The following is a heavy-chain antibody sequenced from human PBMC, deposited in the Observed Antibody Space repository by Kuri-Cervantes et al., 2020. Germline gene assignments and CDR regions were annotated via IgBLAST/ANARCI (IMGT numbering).Heavy chain of an antibody. V-gene: IGHV4-31*03. CDR3: ARRVTTGGWYFDL. CDR2: IYYSGST. J-gene: IGHJ2*01. CDR1: GGSISSGGYY. D-gene: IGHD4-17*01. Sequence: LRLSCTVSGGSISSGGYYWSWIRQHPGKGLEWIGYIYYSGSTYYNPSLKSRVTISVDTSKNQFSLKLSSVTAADTAVYYCARRVTTGGWYFDLWGRGTLVTVSS.